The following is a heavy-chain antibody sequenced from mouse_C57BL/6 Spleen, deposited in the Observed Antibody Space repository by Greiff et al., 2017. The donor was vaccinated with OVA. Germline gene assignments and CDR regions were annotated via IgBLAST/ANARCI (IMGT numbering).Heavy chain of an antibody. Sequence: VQLQQSGPELVKPGASVKISCKASGYAFSSSWMNWVKQRPGKGLEWIGRIYPGDGDTNYNGKFKGKATLTADKSSSTAYMQLSSLTSEDSAVYFCARWEYDGREAMDYWGQGTSVTVSS. J-gene: IGHJ4*01. CDR1: GYAFSSSW. CDR2: IYPGDGDT. V-gene: IGHV1-82*01. D-gene: IGHD2-14*01. CDR3: ARWEYDGREAMDY.